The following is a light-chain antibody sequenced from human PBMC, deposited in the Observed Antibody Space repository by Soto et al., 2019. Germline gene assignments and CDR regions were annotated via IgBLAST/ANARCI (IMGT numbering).Light chain of an antibody. Sequence: QSVLTHPATVFGSPGRSIPISCTGPSGDVGAYNFVSWYQQFPGKAPKLMIYEVSNRPSGVSDRFSGSKSGNTASLIISGLRAEDEADYYCSSQTGSATVLFGGGTKLTVL. V-gene: IGLV2-14*01. J-gene: IGLJ2*01. CDR2: EVS. CDR1: SGDVGAYNF. CDR3: SSQTGSATVL.